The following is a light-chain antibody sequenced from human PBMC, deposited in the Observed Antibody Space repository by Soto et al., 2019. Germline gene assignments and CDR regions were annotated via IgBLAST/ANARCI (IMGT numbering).Light chain of an antibody. CDR1: QSVSSSY. Sequence: EIVLTQSLGTLSLSPGERSTLSGRDSQSVSSSYLAWYQQKPGQANRLLISGASNRATGTPDRFRGSGSGTDFTLTITRLEPEDFAVYYCHQYGSAPWTFGKGTKVDIK. J-gene: IGKJ1*01. CDR3: HQYGSAPWT. V-gene: IGKV3-20*01. CDR2: GAS.